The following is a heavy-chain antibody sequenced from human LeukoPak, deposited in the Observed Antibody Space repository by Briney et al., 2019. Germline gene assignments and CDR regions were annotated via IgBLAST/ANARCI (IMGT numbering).Heavy chain of an antibody. D-gene: IGHD3/OR15-3a*01. Sequence: GGSLRLSCAASGFTFSTYWMHWVRQAPGKGPVWVSRINSDGSSTIYADSVKGRFSISRDNAKNTLYLQMNSLRAEDTAVYYCVRDMYFRRDNWYDVRSLDKWGQGTLVTVSS. CDR2: INSDGSST. CDR3: VRDMYFRRDNWYDVRSLDK. J-gene: IGHJ4*02. V-gene: IGHV3-74*01. CDR1: GFTFSTYW.